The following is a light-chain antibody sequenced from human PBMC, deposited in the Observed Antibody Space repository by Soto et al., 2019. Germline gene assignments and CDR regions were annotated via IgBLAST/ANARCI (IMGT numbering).Light chain of an antibody. CDR2: RNN. CDR3: AAWDDSLSGPGV. J-gene: IGLJ3*02. Sequence: QSVLTQPPSASGTPGQRVTISCCGSSSNIGSNYVYWYQQLPGTAPKLLIYRNNQRPSGVPDRFSGSKSGTSASLAISGLRSEDEADYYCAAWDDSLSGPGVFGGGTKVTVL. CDR1: SSNIGSNY. V-gene: IGLV1-47*01.